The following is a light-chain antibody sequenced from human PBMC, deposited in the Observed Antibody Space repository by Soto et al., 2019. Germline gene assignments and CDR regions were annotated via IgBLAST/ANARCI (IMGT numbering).Light chain of an antibody. CDR2: SNN. CDR1: SSNIGSNT. J-gene: IGLJ3*02. CDR3: AAWDDGQNGRV. V-gene: IGLV1-44*01. Sequence: QSVLTQPPSASGTPGQRVTISCSGSSSNIGSNTVNWYQQLPGTAPKLLIYSNNQRPSGVPDRFSGSKPGTSASQAISGLQSADEADYYCAAWDDGQNGRVFGGGTKLTV.